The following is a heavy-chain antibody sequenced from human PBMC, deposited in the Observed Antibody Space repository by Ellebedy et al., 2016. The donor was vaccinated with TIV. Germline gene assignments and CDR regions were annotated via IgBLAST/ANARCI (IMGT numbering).Heavy chain of an antibody. CDR3: VRGRIGVAEFGH. CDR2: IYNGDT. CDR1: GGSISTYY. D-gene: IGHD6-19*01. V-gene: IGHV4-4*07. Sequence: SETLSLTXTVSGGSISTYYWSWFRQPAGKALEWIGRIYNGDTSYNPSVRSRVTMSLDTSKNRLSLELTSVTAADTAVYYCVRGRIGVAEFGHWGQGILVTVSS. J-gene: IGHJ4*02.